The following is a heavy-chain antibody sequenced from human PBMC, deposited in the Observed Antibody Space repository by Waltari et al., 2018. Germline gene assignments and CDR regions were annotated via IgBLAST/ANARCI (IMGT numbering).Heavy chain of an antibody. J-gene: IGHJ4*02. V-gene: IGHV4-34*01. CDR2: INHSGST. CDR1: GGSFSGYY. Sequence: QVQLQQWGAGLLKPSETLSLTCAVYGGSFSGYYWSWIRQPPGQGLEWIGEINHSGSTNYNPALKSRVTISVDTSKNQFSLKLSSVTAADTAVYYCARGRGFDYWGQGTLVTVSS. CDR3: ARGRGFDY.